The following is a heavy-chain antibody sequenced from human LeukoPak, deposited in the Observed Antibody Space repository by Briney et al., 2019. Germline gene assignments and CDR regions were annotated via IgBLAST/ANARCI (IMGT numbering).Heavy chain of an antibody. Sequence: KSGGSLRLSCAASGFTFSNDWMSWVRQAPGKGLEWVGRMKSKTDGGTTDYAAPVKGRFTISRDDSKNTLYLQMNSLKTEDTAVYYCTTDPLDIVLVVYAIDWGQGTLVTVSS. V-gene: IGHV3-15*01. D-gene: IGHD2-8*02. CDR3: TTDPLDIVLVVYAID. J-gene: IGHJ4*02. CDR1: GFTFSNDW. CDR2: MKSKTDGGTT.